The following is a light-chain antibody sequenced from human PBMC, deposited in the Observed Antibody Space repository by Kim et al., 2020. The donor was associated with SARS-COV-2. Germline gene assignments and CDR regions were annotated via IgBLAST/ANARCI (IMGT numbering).Light chain of an antibody. J-gene: IGLJ1*01. Sequence: GQSVTIACSGTSSDVGGYDYVAWYQQHPDKAPKLVIYDVTIRPSGVSSRFSGSKSDNTASLTISGLQAEDEADYYCSSYTSRKIYVFGTGTKVTVL. CDR3: SSYTSRKIYV. CDR1: SSDVGGYDY. V-gene: IGLV2-14*03. CDR2: DVT.